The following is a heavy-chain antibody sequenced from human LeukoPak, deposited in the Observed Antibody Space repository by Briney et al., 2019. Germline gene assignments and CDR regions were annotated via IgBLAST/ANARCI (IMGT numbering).Heavy chain of an antibody. CDR3: VTYYYGSSAPKRNY. J-gene: IGHJ4*02. CDR2: INHSGST. D-gene: IGHD3-22*01. V-gene: IGHV4-34*01. CDR1: GGSFSGYY. Sequence: SETLSLTCAVYGGSFSGYYWSWTRQPPGKGLEWIGEINHSGSTNYNPSLKSRVTISVDTSKNQFSLKLSSVTAADTAVYYCVTYYYGSSAPKRNYWGQGILVTVSS.